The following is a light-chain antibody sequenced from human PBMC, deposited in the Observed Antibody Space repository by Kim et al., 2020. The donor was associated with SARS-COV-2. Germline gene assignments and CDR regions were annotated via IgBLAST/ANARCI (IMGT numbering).Light chain of an antibody. J-gene: IGLJ2*01. CDR2: QDT. CDR1: KLGDKY. Sequence: VSPGQTASITCSGDKLGDKYASGYQQKSGQSPVLVIYQDTKRPSGIPERFSGSNSGNTATLTISGTQAMDEADYYCQTWDSSTPVVFGGGTQLTVL. CDR3: QTWDSSTPVV. V-gene: IGLV3-1*01.